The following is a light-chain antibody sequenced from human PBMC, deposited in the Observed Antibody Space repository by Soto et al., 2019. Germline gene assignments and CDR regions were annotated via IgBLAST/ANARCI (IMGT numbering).Light chain of an antibody. V-gene: IGKV3-11*01. CDR2: DAY. J-gene: IGKJ5*01. CDR1: QSFRGL. CDR3: QQRNMWPIT. Sequence: EVVLTQSPVTLSLAPVERATHSCSASQSFRGLLAWYQQKPGQAPRLLIYDAYNRATGIPPRFSGSGSGTDFTLTISSLEPEDSAVYYCQQRNMWPITFGQGTRLENK.